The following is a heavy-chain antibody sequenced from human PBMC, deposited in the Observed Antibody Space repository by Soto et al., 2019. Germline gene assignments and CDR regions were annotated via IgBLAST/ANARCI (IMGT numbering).Heavy chain of an antibody. D-gene: IGHD3-22*01. J-gene: IGHJ4*02. Sequence: QVQLVQSGAEVQKPGATVKVSCKASGYTFTSYGISWVRQAPGQGLEWKGGISAYNGNPNYAQKLQGRVTMTTDTSTSTAYMELRGMRSDDTAVYDCARDIIVVVVGGAKFMDYWGQGTLGTVSS. V-gene: IGHV1-18*01. CDR1: GYTFTSYG. CDR3: ARDIIVVVVGGAKFMDY. CDR2: ISAYNGNP.